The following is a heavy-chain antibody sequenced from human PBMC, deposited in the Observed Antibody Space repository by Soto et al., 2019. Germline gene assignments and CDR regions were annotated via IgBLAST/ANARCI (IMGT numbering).Heavy chain of an antibody. CDR1: GYTFTNYA. V-gene: IGHV1-3*01. J-gene: IGHJ6*02. CDR2: INAGNGNT. Sequence: ASVKVSCKASGYTFTNYAIHWVRQAPGQRLEWMGWINAGNGNTKYSQSFQGRVTIIRDTSASTAYVELSSLRSEDTALYYCAGQPTAGSYYDLGSYYYYYAMDVWGQGTTVTVSS. CDR3: AGQPTAGSYYDLGSYYYYYAMDV. D-gene: IGHD3-10*01.